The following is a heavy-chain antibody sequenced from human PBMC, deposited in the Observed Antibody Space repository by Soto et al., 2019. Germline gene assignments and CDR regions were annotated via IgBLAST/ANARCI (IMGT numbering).Heavy chain of an antibody. CDR1: GGTFSSYT. V-gene: IGHV1-69*02. CDR2: IIPILGIA. J-gene: IGHJ6*03. D-gene: IGHD2-8*01. CDR3: ASGYCTNGVCYPSPRHWLYYYYMDV. Sequence: GASVKVSCKASGGTFSSYTISWVRQAPGQGLEWMGRIIPILGIANYAQKFQGRVTITADKSTSTAYMELSSLRSEDTAVYYCASGYCTNGVCYPSPRHWLYYYYMDVWGKGTTVTVSS.